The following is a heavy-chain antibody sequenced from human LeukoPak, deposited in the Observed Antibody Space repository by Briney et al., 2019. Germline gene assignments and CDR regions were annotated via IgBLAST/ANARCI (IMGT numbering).Heavy chain of an antibody. D-gene: IGHD3-10*01. J-gene: IGHJ4*02. Sequence: SETLSLTCTVSGDSISSSSYYWGWIRQPPGKGLEWIGSIYYSGTTYYNPSLKSRVTISVDTSKKQFSLKLSSVTAADTAVYYCARVDYYGSGSDYWGQGTLVTVSS. CDR3: ARVDYYGSGSDY. CDR2: IYYSGTT. CDR1: GDSISSSSYY. V-gene: IGHV4-39*01.